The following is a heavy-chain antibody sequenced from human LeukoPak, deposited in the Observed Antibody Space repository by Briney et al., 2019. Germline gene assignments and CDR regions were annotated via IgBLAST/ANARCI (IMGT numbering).Heavy chain of an antibody. Sequence: GGSLRLCCAASGFTFSSYEMNWVRQAPGKGLEWVSYISSSGSTIYYADSVKGRFTISRDNAKISLYLQMNSLRAEDTAVYYCARVFTVGPDAFDIWGQGTMVTVSS. J-gene: IGHJ3*02. CDR3: ARVFTVGPDAFDI. D-gene: IGHD4-23*01. CDR1: GFTFSSYE. V-gene: IGHV3-48*03. CDR2: ISSSGSTI.